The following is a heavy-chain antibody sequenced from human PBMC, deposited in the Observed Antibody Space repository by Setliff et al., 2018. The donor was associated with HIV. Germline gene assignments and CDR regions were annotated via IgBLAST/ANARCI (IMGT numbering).Heavy chain of an antibody. D-gene: IGHD6-6*01. CDR2: IYHSGST. CDR3: AREDSSYHYFDY. J-gene: IGHJ4*02. V-gene: IGHV4-38-2*02. CDR1: GYSISSGYY. Sequence: SETLSLTCTVSGYSISSGYYWGWIRQPPGKGLEWIGSIYHSGSTYYSPSLKSRVTISVDTSKNQFSLKLTSVTAADTAVYYCAREDSSYHYFDYWGQGMLVTVSS.